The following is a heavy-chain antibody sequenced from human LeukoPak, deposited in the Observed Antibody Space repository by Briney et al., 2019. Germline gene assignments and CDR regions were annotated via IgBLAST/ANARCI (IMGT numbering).Heavy chain of an antibody. CDR2: VRHDGNNK. D-gene: IGHD3-22*01. CDR3: AKGVRMIVVAPGS. CDR1: GFIFNTYA. V-gene: IGHV3-30*02. J-gene: IGHJ5*02. Sequence: GGSLRLSCAASGFIFNTYAMHWVRQAPGKGLEWLAFVRHDGNNKYEADSVKGRFTISRDNSKNTVYLQMNSLRSEDTAVYYCAKGVRMIVVAPGSWGQGTLVTVSS.